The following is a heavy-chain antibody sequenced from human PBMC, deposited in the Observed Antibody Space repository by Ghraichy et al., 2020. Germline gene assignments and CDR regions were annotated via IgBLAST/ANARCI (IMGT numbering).Heavy chain of an antibody. CDR3: ARRQPYDLSPFDY. CDR1: GFTVSSNY. CDR2: IYSGGST. J-gene: IGHJ4*02. V-gene: IGHV3-53*04. D-gene: IGHD3-3*01. Sequence: GGSLRLSCAASGFTVSSNYMSWVRQAPGKGLEWVSVIYSGGSTYYADSVKGRFTISRHNSKNTLYLQMNSLRAEDTAVYYCARRQPYDLSPFDYWGQGTLVTVSS.